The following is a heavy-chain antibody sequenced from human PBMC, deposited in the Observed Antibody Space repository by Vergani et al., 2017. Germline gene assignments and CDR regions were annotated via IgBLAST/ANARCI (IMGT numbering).Heavy chain of an antibody. J-gene: IGHJ2*01. D-gene: IGHD3-10*01. CDR3: ARLLSYYYGSGGDWYFDL. Sequence: QVQLQQWGAGLLKPSETLSLTCAVYGGSFSGYYWSWIRQPPGKGLEWIGSIYYSGSTYYNPSLKSRVTISVDTSKNQFSLKLSAVTAADPAVYYCARLLSYYYGSGGDWYFDLWGRGTLVTVSA. V-gene: IGHV4-34*01. CDR1: GGSFSGYY. CDR2: IYYSGST.